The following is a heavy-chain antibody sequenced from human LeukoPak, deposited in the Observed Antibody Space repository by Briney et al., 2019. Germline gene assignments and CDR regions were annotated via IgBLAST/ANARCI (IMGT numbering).Heavy chain of an antibody. Sequence: SETLSLTRAVYGGSFSGYYWSWIRQPPGKGLEWIGYINDSGNTNYKPSLKSRVTISLDTSKNQFSLRLSSVTAADTAVYYCARADYGAGSYRLRFDPWGQGTLVTVSP. CDR1: GGSFSGYY. J-gene: IGHJ5*02. CDR2: INDSGNT. D-gene: IGHD3-10*01. CDR3: ARADYGAGSYRLRFDP. V-gene: IGHV4-34*01.